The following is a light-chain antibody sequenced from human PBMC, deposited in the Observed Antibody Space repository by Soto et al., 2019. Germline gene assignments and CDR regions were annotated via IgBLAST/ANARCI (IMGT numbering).Light chain of an antibody. CDR3: QQYNNWPWT. Sequence: EIVLTQSPATLSLSPGERATLSCRASQSLSTYLAWYQQKPGQAPRLLIYDASNRATGIPDRISGSGSGTEFTLTISSLQSEDFAVYYCQQYNNWPWTFGPGTKVEI. V-gene: IGKV3-15*01. CDR1: QSLSTY. CDR2: DAS. J-gene: IGKJ1*01.